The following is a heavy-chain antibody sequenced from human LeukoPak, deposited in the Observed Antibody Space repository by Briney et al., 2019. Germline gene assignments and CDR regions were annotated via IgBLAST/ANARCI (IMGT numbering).Heavy chain of an antibody. J-gene: IGHJ4*02. CDR3: AKGPRGDCSGGSCPGDS. CDR2: FSGSGGST. D-gene: IGHD2-15*01. CDR1: GFTFSSYA. V-gene: IGHV3-23*01. Sequence: SGGSLRLSCAASGFTFSSYAMSWVRQAPGKGLEWVSAFSGSGGSTYYADSVKGRFTISRDNSKNTLYVQIKSVRADDTAIYYCAKGPRGDCSGGSCPGDSWGQGTLVTVSS.